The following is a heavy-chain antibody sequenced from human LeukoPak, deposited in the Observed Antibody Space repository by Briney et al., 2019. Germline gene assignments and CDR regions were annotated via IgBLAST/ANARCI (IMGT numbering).Heavy chain of an antibody. V-gene: IGHV1-18*01. CDR2: ISAYNGNT. Sequence: ASVKVSCKASGYTFTSYGISWLRQAPGQGLERMGWISAYNGNTNYAQKLQGRVTMTTDTSASTAYMELRSLRSDDTAVYYCARSGNIAVAGTFFNDYWGQGTLVTVSS. CDR1: GYTFTSYG. J-gene: IGHJ4*02. D-gene: IGHD6-19*01. CDR3: ARSGNIAVAGTFFNDY.